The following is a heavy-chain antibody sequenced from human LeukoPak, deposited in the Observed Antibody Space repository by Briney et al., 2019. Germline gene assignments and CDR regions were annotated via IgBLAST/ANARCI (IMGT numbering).Heavy chain of an antibody. J-gene: IGHJ6*02. V-gene: IGHV3-30*02. CDR3: ANARSTMVRGVNYGMDV. D-gene: IGHD3-10*01. CDR2: IRYDGSNK. CDR1: GFSFSGYD. Sequence: GGSLRLSCAASGFSFSGYDMHWVRQAPGKGLEWVAFIRYDGSNKYYADSVKGRFTISRDNSKNTLYLQMNSLRAEDTAVYYCANARSTMVRGVNYGMDVWGQGTTVTVSS.